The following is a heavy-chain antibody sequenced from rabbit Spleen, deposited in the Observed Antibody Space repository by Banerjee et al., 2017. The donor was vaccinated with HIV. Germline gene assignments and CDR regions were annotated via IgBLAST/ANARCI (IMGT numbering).Heavy chain of an antibody. CDR3: ARDTSSSFSSYGMDL. CDR1: GFSFSSGYY. CDR2: IDTGSSGFT. V-gene: IGHV1S45*01. J-gene: IGHJ6*01. D-gene: IGHD1-1*01. Sequence: QEQLEESGGGLVKPGASLTLTCKASGFSFSSGYYMSWVRQAPGKGLEWIVCIDTGSSGFTYHASWARGRFTISKTSSTTVTLQMTSLTAADTATYFCARDTSSSFSSYGMDLWGPGTLVTVS.